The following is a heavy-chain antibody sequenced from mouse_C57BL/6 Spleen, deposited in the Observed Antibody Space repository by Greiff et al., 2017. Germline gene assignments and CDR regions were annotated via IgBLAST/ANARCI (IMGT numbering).Heavy chain of an antibody. D-gene: IGHD2-1*01. V-gene: IGHV1-76*01. CDR3: ARRTYGNSFFDY. CDR2: IYPGSGNT. Sequence: VQLQQSGAELVRPGASVKLSCKASGYTFTDYYINWVKQRPGQGLEWIARIYPGSGNTYYNEKFKGKATLTAEKSSSTAYMQLSSLTSEDAAVYFGARRTYGNSFFDYWGQGTTLTVSS. J-gene: IGHJ2*01. CDR1: GYTFTDYY.